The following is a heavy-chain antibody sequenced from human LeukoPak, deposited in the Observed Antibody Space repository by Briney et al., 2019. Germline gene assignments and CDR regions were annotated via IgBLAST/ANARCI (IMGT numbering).Heavy chain of an antibody. J-gene: IGHJ4*02. CDR2: INHSGST. V-gene: IGHV4-34*01. Sequence: SETLSLTCAVYGGSFSGYYWSWIRQPPGKGLEWIGEINHSGSTNYNPSLKSRVTISVDTSKNQFSLKLSSVTAADTAVYYCARGQVAGTDYWGRGTLVTVSS. CDR1: GGSFSGYY. CDR3: ARGQVAGTDY. D-gene: IGHD2-15*01.